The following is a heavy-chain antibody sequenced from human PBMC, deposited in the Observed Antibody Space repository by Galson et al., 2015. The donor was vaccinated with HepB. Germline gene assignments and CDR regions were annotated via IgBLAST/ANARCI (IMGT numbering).Heavy chain of an antibody. V-gene: IGHV3-48*01. D-gene: IGHD4-17*01. CDR1: GFTFSSYS. J-gene: IGHJ4*02. Sequence: SLRLSCAASGFTFSSYSMNWVRQAPGKGLEWVSYISSSSSTIYYADSVKGRFTISRDNSKNTLYLQMNSLRAEDTAVYYCAKADTTVTPNTFDYWGQGNLVTVSS. CDR2: ISSSSSTI. CDR3: AKADTTVTPNTFDY.